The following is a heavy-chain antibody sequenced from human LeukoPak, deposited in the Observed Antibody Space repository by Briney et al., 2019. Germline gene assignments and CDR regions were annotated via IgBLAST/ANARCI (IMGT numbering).Heavy chain of an antibody. CDR3: ARDLARDGSGSYPYYMDV. D-gene: IGHD3-10*01. CDR1: GFTFSSYS. J-gene: IGHJ6*03. Sequence: SGGSLRLSCAASGFTFSSYSMNWVRQAPGKGLEWVSYISSSSSTIYYADSVKGRFTISRDNAKNSLYLQMSSLRAEDTAAYYCARDLARDGSGSYPYYMDVWGKGTTVTVSS. V-gene: IGHV3-48*01. CDR2: ISSSSSTI.